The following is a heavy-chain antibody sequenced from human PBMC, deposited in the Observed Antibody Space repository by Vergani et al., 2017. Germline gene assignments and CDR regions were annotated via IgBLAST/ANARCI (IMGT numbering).Heavy chain of an antibody. CDR3: AKAGRICGGDCYSFGDLYNWFDP. J-gene: IGHJ5*02. Sequence: QMQLVQSGPEVKKPGTSVKVSCKASGFTFTSSAVQWVRQARGQRLEWIGWIVVGSGNTNYAQKFQERVTITRDMSTSTAYMELSSLRSEDTAVYYCAKAGRICGGDCYSFGDLYNWFDPWGQGTLVTVSS. CDR2: IVVGSGNT. CDR1: GFTFTSSA. V-gene: IGHV1-58*01. D-gene: IGHD2-21*02.